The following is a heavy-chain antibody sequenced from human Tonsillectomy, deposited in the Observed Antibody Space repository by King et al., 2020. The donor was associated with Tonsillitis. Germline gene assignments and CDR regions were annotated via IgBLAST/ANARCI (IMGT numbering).Heavy chain of an antibody. V-gene: IGHV4-30-4*01. CDR3: ARTYYDFWSGYYYDAFDI. Sequence: QLQESGPGLVKPSQTLSLTCTVSGGSISSGDYYWSWIRQPPGKGLEWIGCIYYNGSTYYNPSLKSRVTISVDTSKNQFSLKLSSVTAADTAVYFCARTYYDFWSGYYYDAFDIWGQGTMVTVSS. D-gene: IGHD3-3*01. J-gene: IGHJ3*02. CDR2: IYYNGST. CDR1: GGSISSGDYY.